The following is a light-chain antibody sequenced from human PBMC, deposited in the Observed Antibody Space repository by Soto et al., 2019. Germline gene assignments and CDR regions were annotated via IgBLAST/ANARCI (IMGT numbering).Light chain of an antibody. V-gene: IGLV4-69*01. CDR3: QTWGTCHVV. CDR1: SGHSSYA. Sequence: QPVLTQSPSASASLGASVKLTCTLSSGHSSYAIAWHQQQPEKGPRYLMKLNSDGSHSKGDGIPDRFSGSSSGAERYLTISSLQSEDEADYYCQTWGTCHVVFGGGTKRTVL. J-gene: IGLJ2*01. CDR2: LNSDGSH.